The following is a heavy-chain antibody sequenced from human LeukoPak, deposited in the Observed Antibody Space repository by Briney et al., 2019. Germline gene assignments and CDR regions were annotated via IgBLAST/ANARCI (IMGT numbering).Heavy chain of an antibody. CDR3: ARQYSSGWPWFDP. J-gene: IGHJ5*02. V-gene: IGHV4-39*01. CDR2: RYYSGST. CDR1: GDSISSGGYY. D-gene: IGHD6-19*01. Sequence: SETLSLTCTVSGDSISSGGYYWGWIRQPPGKGLEWIASRYYSGSTYCNPSLKSRFTMSADTSKNQFSLKLSSVTAADAAVYYCARQYSSGWPWFDPWGQGTLVTVSS.